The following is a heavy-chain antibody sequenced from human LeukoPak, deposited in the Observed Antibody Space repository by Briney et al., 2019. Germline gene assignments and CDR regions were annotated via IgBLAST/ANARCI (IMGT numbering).Heavy chain of an antibody. CDR3: AREYRSSSGRTFDY. V-gene: IGHV1-3*01. D-gene: IGHD6-6*01. CDR2: NNAGNGTT. J-gene: IGHJ4*02. Sequence: ASVKASCNAAGYTVSTYAIHWGRQAAGQGLGWMGWNNAGNGTTKYSQKFQGKVTITRDTSASTVYMELSSLTPEHTTVYYCAREYRSSSGRTFDYWGQGTLVTVSS. CDR1: GYTVSTYA.